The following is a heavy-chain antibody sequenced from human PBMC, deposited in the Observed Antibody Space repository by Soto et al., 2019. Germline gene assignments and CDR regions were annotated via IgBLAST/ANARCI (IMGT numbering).Heavy chain of an antibody. CDR3: ARHAYDFWSGHPNPRYYYGMDV. J-gene: IGHJ6*02. CDR2: IYPSDSNT. D-gene: IGHD3-3*01. CDR1: GYSFTSYW. V-gene: IGHV5-51*01. Sequence: GESLKISCKGSGYSFTSYWIGWVRQMPGKVLEWMGIIYPSDSNTRYSPSLQGQVTISVDKSISTAYLQWSSLKATDTAMYYCARHAYDFWSGHPNPRYYYGMDVWGQGTTVTVSS.